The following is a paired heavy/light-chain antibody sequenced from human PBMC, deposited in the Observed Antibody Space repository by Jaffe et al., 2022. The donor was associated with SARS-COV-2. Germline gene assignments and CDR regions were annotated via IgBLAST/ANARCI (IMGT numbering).Heavy chain of an antibody. V-gene: IGHV3-21*02. CDR2: ISSSTRYI. CDR3: TKDRAPRGSSDILGYGLDV. D-gene: IGHD5-12*01. J-gene: IGHJ6*02. Sequence: EVQLVESGGGLVKPGGSLRLSCAASGFTFTTYTINWVRQAPGKGLEWVSSISSSTRYIYYADSVKGRFTISRDNARKSVYLQMNSLRAEDSALYYCTKDRAPRGSSDILGYGLDVWGQGTTVTVSS. CDR1: GFTFTTYT.
Light chain of an antibody. Sequence: DIQMTQSPSSLSVSVGDRVTITCRASQNIDTYLSWYQQKPGKAPKSLIFEASSLQSGVPSRFSGSGSGTEFTLTIISLQPEDFATYYCQQTYSAPPHTFGQGTKLEIK. V-gene: IGKV1-39*01. CDR1: QNIDTY. CDR2: EAS. J-gene: IGKJ2*01. CDR3: QQTYSAPPHT.